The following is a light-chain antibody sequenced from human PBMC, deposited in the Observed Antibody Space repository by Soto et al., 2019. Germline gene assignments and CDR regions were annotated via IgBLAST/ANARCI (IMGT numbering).Light chain of an antibody. CDR1: QGISSY. CDR2: AAS. J-gene: IGKJ1*01. CDR3: HQLNSYPRT. Sequence: IQLTQSPSSLSASVGDRVTITCRASQGISSYLAWYQQKPGKAPKLLIYAASTLQSGVPSRFSGSGSGRDFTLTIRSLQPEDFATYYCHQLNSYPRTFGQATKVEIK. V-gene: IGKV1-9*01.